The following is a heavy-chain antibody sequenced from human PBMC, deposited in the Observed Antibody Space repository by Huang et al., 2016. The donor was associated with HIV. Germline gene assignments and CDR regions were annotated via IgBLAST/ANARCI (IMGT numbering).Heavy chain of an antibody. CDR2: INPKRGGT. CDR1: GYTFTYSN. V-gene: IGHV1-2*02. CDR3: ARDWSFGSSTSPAD. Sequence: QVQLVQSGPEVKNPGASVRVSCKAAGYTFTYSNIHWVRQAPGQGLGWRGWINPKRGGTIYAQRFQGRITMTRDTTISTFHMDLRSIQSDDTAVYFCARDWSFGSSTSPADWGQGTLVTVSS. J-gene: IGHJ4*02. D-gene: IGHD6-6*01.